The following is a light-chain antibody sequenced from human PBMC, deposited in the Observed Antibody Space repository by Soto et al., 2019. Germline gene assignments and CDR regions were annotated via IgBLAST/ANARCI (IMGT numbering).Light chain of an antibody. Sequence: EIVLTQYPATLSLSPGERATISCRASQSVSSYLAWYQQKPGQAPRLLIYDASNRATGIPARFSGSGSGTDFTLTISSLEPEDFAVYYCQQRSNWPPYTFGQGNKLEIK. CDR1: QSVSSY. CDR3: QQRSNWPPYT. V-gene: IGKV3-11*01. CDR2: DAS. J-gene: IGKJ2*01.